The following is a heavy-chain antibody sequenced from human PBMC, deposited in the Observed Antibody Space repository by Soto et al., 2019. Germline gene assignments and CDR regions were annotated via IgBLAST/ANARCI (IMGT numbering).Heavy chain of an antibody. D-gene: IGHD2-21*02. J-gene: IGHJ5*02. CDR2: IIPMFGTA. V-gene: IGHV1-69*01. CDR3: ATSSRKHCRGDTCFENWFDP. Sequence: QVHLVQSGAEVKQPGSSVRVSCKASGGSFSSYVISWVRQAPGQGLEWMGGIIPMFGTANYEQRFQGRLTINADERTNTAYMELSTLRSEDSAVYYCATSSRKHCRGDTCFENWFDPCGQGTRVTVSS. CDR1: GGSFSSYV.